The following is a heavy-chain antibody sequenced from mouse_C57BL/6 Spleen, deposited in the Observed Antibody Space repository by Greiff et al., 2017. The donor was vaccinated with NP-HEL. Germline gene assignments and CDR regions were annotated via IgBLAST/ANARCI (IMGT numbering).Heavy chain of an antibody. J-gene: IGHJ1*03. Sequence: QVQLQQPGAELVRPGTSVKLSCKASGYTFTSYWMHWVKQRLGQGLEWIGVIDPSDSYTNYNQKFKGKATLTVDTSSSTAYMQLSSLTAEDSAVYYCARLYDGYYGYFDVWGTGTTVTVSS. CDR3: ARLYDGYYGYFDV. V-gene: IGHV1-59*01. D-gene: IGHD2-3*01. CDR1: GYTFTSYW. CDR2: IDPSDSYT.